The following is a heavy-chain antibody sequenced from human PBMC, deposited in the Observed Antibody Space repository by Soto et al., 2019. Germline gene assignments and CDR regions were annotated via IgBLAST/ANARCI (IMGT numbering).Heavy chain of an antibody. Sequence: TLSLTCTVSVGSITTGGSYWSWIRQHPGRGLEWIGNIYHSGNTYYNPSLKGRLTISVDTSKNHFSLMVDSVTAADTAVYYCARARFQVLYGKPYFDSWGQGTLVTVSS. CDR3: ARARFQVLYGKPYFDS. V-gene: IGHV4-31*03. D-gene: IGHD2-2*02. J-gene: IGHJ4*02. CDR2: IYHSGNT. CDR1: VGSITTGGSY.